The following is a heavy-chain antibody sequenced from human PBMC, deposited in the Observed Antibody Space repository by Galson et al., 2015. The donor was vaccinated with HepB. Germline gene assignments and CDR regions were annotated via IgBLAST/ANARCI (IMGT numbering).Heavy chain of an antibody. V-gene: IGHV3-30*04. CDR2: ISYDGSNK. CDR1: GFTFNSYP. CDR3: ARESSSSGYYP. Sequence: SLRLSCAASGFTFNSYPMHWVRQAPGKGLEWVAIISYDGSNKYYADSVKGRFTISRYSSKNTLFLQMNSLRAEDTAVYYCARESSSSGYYPWGQGTMVTVSS. J-gene: IGHJ3*01. D-gene: IGHD3-22*01.